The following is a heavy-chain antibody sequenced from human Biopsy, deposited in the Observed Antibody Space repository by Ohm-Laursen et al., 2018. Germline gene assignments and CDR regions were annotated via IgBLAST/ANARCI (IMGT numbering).Heavy chain of an antibody. D-gene: IGHD3-22*01. V-gene: IGHV4-59*08. J-gene: IGHJ3*02. Sequence: GTLSLTCAVYGGSFSNDYWTWIRQPPGKGLEWIGDVYYSGSTNRTPSLKSRVTILVDTSKNQFSLKLNSVTAADTAVYYCGRREVVITHDAFDTWGQGTMVTVSS. CDR3: GRREVVITHDAFDT. CDR2: VYYSGST. CDR1: GGSFSNDY.